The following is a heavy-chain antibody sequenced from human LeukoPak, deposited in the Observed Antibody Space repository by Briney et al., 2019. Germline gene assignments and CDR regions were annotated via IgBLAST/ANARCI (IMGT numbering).Heavy chain of an antibody. CDR3: TKDQPPRQERGNFSFDY. J-gene: IGHJ4*02. Sequence: GGSLRLSCGASGFTFSGYAMSCVRRAPGGGVEWGSAIIGSGGSTYYADSVKGRFTISRDNSKNTLFLQMNTLRGDDSAVYYGTKDQPPRQERGNFSFDYWGQGILVTVSS. CDR1: GFTFSGYA. CDR2: IIGSGGST. D-gene: IGHD7-27*01. V-gene: IGHV3-23*01.